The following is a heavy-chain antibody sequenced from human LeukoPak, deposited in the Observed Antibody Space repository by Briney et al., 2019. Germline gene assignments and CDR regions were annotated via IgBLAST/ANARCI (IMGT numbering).Heavy chain of an antibody. CDR1: GYTFTGYY. V-gene: IGHV1-2*04. D-gene: IGHD2-15*01. Sequence: ASVKVSCKASGYTFTGYYMHWVRQAPGQGLEWMGWINPNSGGTNYAHKFQGWVTMTRDTSISTAYMELSRLRSDDTAVYYCARAAVAATTHYYGMDVWGQGTTVTVSS. J-gene: IGHJ6*02. CDR2: INPNSGGT. CDR3: ARAAVAATTHYYGMDV.